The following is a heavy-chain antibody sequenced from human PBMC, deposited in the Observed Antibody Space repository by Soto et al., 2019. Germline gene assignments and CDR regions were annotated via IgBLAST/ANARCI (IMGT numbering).Heavy chain of an antibody. CDR3: ASYRGAFYFDS. CDR1: GRSMSSNY. D-gene: IGHD4-4*01. Sequence: PSETLSLTCSVSGRSMSSNYWSWIRQSPDKGLEWLGYVFYGGTDYNPSLEGRVSMSVETPKSQFSLKLTSVTAADTAVYYCASYRGAFYFDSWRKGIQVNVCS. V-gene: IGHV4-59*01. CDR2: VFYGGT. J-gene: IGHJ4*02.